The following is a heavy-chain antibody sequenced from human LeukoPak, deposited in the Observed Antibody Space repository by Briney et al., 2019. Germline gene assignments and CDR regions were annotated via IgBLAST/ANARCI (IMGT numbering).Heavy chain of an antibody. CDR3: ARVEYYDSSGYGF. J-gene: IGHJ4*02. CDR2: INTDGSST. D-gene: IGHD3-22*01. Sequence: GGSLRLSCVASGFTFSSYWMHWVRQAPGKGLVWVSRINTDGSSTSYADSVKGRFTISRDNAKNTLYLQMNSLRAEDTAVYYCARVEYYDSSGYGFWGQGTLVTVSS. V-gene: IGHV3-74*01. CDR1: GFTFSSYW.